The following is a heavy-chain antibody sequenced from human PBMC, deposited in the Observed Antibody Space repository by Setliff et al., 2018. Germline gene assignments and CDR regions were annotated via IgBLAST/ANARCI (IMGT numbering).Heavy chain of an antibody. CDR3: ARFRTTAVKGGVFAV. Sequence: SETLSLTCIVSGASISSDAYYWSWIRQHPGKGLEWIGYIYYSGSTYYNPYLKSRVTISLDTSKNQFSLELSSVTAADTAVYYCARFRTTAVKGGVFAVWGRGTLVTVSS. D-gene: IGHD1-7*01. V-gene: IGHV4-31*03. CDR1: GASISSDAYY. J-gene: IGHJ2*01. CDR2: IYYSGST.